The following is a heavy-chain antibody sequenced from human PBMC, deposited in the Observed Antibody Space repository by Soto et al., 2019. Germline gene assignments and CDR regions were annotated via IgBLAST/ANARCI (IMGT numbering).Heavy chain of an antibody. Sequence: EVQLLESGGGLVQPGGSLRLSCVASGFTFSTYAMNWVRQAPGKGLEWVSAISGSDGSTYYADSVKGRFTSSRDNSKNTLYLQMRSLRAEDTAVYYWAKESLFSGWYVGEALEIWGQGTMVTVSS. D-gene: IGHD6-19*01. J-gene: IGHJ3*02. CDR1: GFTFSTYA. CDR3: AKESLFSGWYVGEALEI. CDR2: ISGSDGST. V-gene: IGHV3-23*01.